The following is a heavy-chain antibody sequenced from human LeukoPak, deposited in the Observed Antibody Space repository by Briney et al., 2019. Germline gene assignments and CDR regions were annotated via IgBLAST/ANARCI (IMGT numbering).Heavy chain of an antibody. Sequence: KPSETLSLTCTVSGGSISDYYWNWIRQPPGKGLEWIGYIYYSGSTNYNPSLKSRVSISVDTSKNQFSLKLSSATAADTAMYYCARENSSRWRVGTFAIWGQGTMVTVSS. CDR3: ARENSSRWRVGTFAI. CDR2: IYYSGST. J-gene: IGHJ3*02. V-gene: IGHV4-59*01. CDR1: GGSISDYY. D-gene: IGHD6-13*01.